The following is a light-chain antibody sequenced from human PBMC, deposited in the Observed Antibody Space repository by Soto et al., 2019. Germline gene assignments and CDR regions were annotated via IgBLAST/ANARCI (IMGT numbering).Light chain of an antibody. CDR1: QSISSY. CDR3: QQSYSTPRT. Sequence: DIQMTQSPSSLSASVGDRVTITCRASQSISSYLNWYQKKPGKAPKLLIYAASSLQSGVPSRFSGSGSGTYFTLTISSLQPEDFATYYCQQSYSTPRTFGQGTKVDI. V-gene: IGKV1-39*01. J-gene: IGKJ1*01. CDR2: AAS.